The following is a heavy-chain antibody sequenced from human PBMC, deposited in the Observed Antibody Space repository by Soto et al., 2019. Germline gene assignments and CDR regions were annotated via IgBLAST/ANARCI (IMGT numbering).Heavy chain of an antibody. J-gene: IGHJ5*02. V-gene: IGHV2-5*01. CDR2: IYLNDDK. D-gene: IGHD6-19*01. CDR3: VHRRRIAVADP. CDR1: GFSLSTSGVG. Sequence: QITLKESGPTLVKPTQTLTLTCTFTGFSLSTSGVGVGWIRQPPGEDLEWLALIYLNDDKRYNPSLESRLTITKDTSRNQVVLTMTNMDPVDTATYYCVHRRRIAVADPCGQGTLVTVSS.